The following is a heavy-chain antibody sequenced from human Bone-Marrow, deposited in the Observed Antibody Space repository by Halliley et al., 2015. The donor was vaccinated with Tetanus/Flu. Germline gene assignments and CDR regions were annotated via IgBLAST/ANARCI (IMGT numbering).Heavy chain of an antibody. Sequence: SLRLSCAASGFTFSNNYMSWVRQAPGMGLEWVSLIYSGGGSFYTHSVEGRFTISRDDYKNTVYLQMNNVRAEGTAIYYCATEGQRSRTLDYWGQGTLVIVSS. CDR1: GFTFSNNY. D-gene: IGHD2-2*01. CDR2: IYSGGGS. V-gene: IGHV3-53*01. J-gene: IGHJ4*02. CDR3: ATEGQRSRTLDY.